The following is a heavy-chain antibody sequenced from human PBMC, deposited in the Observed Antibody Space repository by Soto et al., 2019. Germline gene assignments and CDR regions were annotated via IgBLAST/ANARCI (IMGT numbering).Heavy chain of an antibody. V-gene: IGHV4-39*01. CDR3: ARRWFGAAQGIGYFDN. CDR1: GGSISGSAYY. Sequence: SETLSLTCTVSGGSISGSAYYWGWFRQPPGKGLEWIGSIYYRGSTYYNPSLKSRVTMSVDTAKNEFSLMLSSVTAADTAVYYCARRWFGAAQGIGYFDNWGQGTLVTVSS. D-gene: IGHD3-10*01. CDR2: IYYRGST. J-gene: IGHJ4*02.